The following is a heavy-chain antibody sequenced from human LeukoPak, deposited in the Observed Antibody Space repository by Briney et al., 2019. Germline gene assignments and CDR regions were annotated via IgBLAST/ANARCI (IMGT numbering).Heavy chain of an antibody. CDR2: IYSGGST. CDR1: GFTVSSNY. V-gene: IGHV3-53*01. D-gene: IGHD3-22*01. Sequence: GGSLRLSCVVSGFTVSSNYMSWVRQAPGEGLEWVSVIYSGGSTYYADSVKGRFTISKDNYENTVYLQMNSLRAEDTAVYYCARHDSGYGPFDYWGQGTLVTVSS. J-gene: IGHJ4*02. CDR3: ARHDSGYGPFDY.